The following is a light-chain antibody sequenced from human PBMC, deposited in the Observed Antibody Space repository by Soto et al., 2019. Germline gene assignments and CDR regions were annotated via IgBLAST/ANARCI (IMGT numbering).Light chain of an antibody. V-gene: IGLV1-44*01. CDR1: NSNIGSNT. CDR3: ATWDDSLRGV. CDR2: SDN. J-gene: IGLJ3*02. Sequence: QSVLTQPPSASGTPGQRVTISCSGSNSNIGSNTVHWYQQLPGTAPKLLIYSDNQRPSGVPDRFSGSRSGTSASLAISGLQSEDEADYYCATWDDSLRGVFGGGTKLTVL.